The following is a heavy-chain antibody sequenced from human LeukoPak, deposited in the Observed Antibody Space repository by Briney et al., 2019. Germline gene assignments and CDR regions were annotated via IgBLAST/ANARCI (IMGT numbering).Heavy chain of an antibody. D-gene: IGHD5-18*01. Sequence: GGSLRLSCAASGFTSSSYSMNWVRQAPGKGLEWVSSISSSSSYIYYADSVKGRFTISRDNAKNSLYLQMNSLRAEDTAVYYCATWGSYGYVFDYWGQGTLVTVSS. V-gene: IGHV3-21*01. CDR1: GFTSSSYS. J-gene: IGHJ4*02. CDR2: ISSSSSYI. CDR3: ATWGSYGYVFDY.